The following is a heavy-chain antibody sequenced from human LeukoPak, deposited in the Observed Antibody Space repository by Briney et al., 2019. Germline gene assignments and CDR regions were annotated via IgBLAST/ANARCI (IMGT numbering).Heavy chain of an antibody. J-gene: IGHJ6*02. CDR2: ISYDGSNK. CDR3: AKAFGTMIVVVFPGFDYYYGMDV. CDR1: GFTFSSYG. D-gene: IGHD3-22*01. V-gene: IGHV3-30*18. Sequence: HPGRSLRLSCAASGFTFSSYGMHWVRQAPGKGLEWVAVISYDGSNKYYADSVKGRFTISRDNSKNTLYLQMNSLRAEDTAVYYCAKAFGTMIVVVFPGFDYYYGMDVWGQGTTVTVSS.